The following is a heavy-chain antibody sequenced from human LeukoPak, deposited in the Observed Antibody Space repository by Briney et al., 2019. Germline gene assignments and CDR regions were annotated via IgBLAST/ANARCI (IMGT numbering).Heavy chain of an antibody. J-gene: IGHJ4*02. CDR1: GYTFTGYY. Sequence: GASVKVSCRASGYTFTGYYMHWVRQAPGQGLEWMGWINPNSGGTNYAQKFQGRVTMTRDTSISTAYMELSRLRSDDTAVYYCARDLTAAGRTDYWGQGTLVTVSS. V-gene: IGHV1-2*02. CDR3: ARDLTAAGRTDY. CDR2: INPNSGGT. D-gene: IGHD6-13*01.